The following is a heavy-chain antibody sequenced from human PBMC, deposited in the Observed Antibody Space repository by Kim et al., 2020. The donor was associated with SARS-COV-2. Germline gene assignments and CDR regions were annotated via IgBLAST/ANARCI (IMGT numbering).Heavy chain of an antibody. CDR2: RSST. V-gene: IGHV3-11*06. CDR3: ARGSWTDY. J-gene: IGHJ4*02. D-gene: IGHD6-13*01. Sequence: RSSTNSADPVNDRITSSRDYAKHSLYLQMNSLRAEDTAVYYCARGSWTDYWGQGTLVTVSS.